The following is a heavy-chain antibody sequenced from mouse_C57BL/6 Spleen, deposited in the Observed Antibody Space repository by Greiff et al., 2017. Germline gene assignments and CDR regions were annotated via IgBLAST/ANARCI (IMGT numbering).Heavy chain of an antibody. V-gene: IGHV14-1*01. J-gene: IGHJ3*01. CDR3: TTGYYVYDGFAY. CDR1: GFNIKDYY. Sequence: EVQLQQSGAELVRPGASVKLSCTASGFNIKDYYMHWVKQRPEQGLEWIGRIDPEDGDTEYAPKFQGKATMTADTSSNTAYLQLSSLTSEDTAVYYCTTGYYVYDGFAYWGQGTLVTVSA. CDR2: IDPEDGDT. D-gene: IGHD2-2*01.